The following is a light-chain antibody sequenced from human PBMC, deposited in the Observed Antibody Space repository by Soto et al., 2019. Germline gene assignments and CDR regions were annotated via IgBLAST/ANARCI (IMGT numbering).Light chain of an antibody. J-gene: IGKJ1*01. CDR1: QSVCTF. CDR3: QQCNNWPQWT. V-gene: IGKV3-11*01. CDR2: DAS. Sequence: EMVVTQSPATRSLSPGERATLSCRASQSVCTFFAWYQQKPGQAPRLLIYDASNRATGIPPRFSGSGSGTDFTLTISSLEPEDFAVYYCQQCNNWPQWTFGQGTKVDIK.